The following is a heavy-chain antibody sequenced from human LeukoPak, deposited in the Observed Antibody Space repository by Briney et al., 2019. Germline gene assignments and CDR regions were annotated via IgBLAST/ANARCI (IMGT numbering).Heavy chain of an antibody. V-gene: IGHV3-30*04. Sequence: PGRSLRLSCAASGFTFSSYAMHWVRQAPGKGLEWVAVISYDGSNKYYADSVKGRFTISRDNSKNTLYLQMNSLRAEDTAVYYCARAVAGPDSRIDYWGQGTLVTVSS. CDR2: ISYDGSNK. CDR3: ARAVAGPDSRIDY. D-gene: IGHD6-19*01. CDR1: GFTFSSYA. J-gene: IGHJ4*02.